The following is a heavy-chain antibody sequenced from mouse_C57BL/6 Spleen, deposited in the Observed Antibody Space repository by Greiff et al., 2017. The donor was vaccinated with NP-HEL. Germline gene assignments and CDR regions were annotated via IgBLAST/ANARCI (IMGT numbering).Heavy chain of an antibody. CDR2: IYPGDGDT. J-gene: IGHJ2*01. Sequence: VQLQQSGAELVKPGASVKISCKASGYAFSSYWMNWVKQRPGKGLEWIGQIYPGDGDTNYNGKFKSKAKLTADKSSSTTYMQLSSLTSEDSAVYVCSSGGYNHFDYWGQGTTLTVSS. CDR1: GYAFSSYW. CDR3: SSGGYNHFDY. V-gene: IGHV1-80*01. D-gene: IGHD2-2*01.